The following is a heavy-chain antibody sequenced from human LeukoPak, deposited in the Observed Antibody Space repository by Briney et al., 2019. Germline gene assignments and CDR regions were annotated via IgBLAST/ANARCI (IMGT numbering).Heavy chain of an antibody. J-gene: IGHJ4*02. Sequence: QPGGSLRLSCAASGFPFSSYSMTWVRQAPGKGLEWVANIKPDGTTKFYVGSVKGRFTISRDNALNSLYLQMNSLRAEDTAIYYCARSIPYGTTWYGRSDYWGQGTLVTVSS. CDR2: IKPDGTTK. V-gene: IGHV3-7*03. D-gene: IGHD6-13*01. CDR1: GFPFSSYS. CDR3: ARSIPYGTTWYGRSDY.